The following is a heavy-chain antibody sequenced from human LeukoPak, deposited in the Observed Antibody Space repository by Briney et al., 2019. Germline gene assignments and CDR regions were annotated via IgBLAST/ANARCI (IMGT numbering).Heavy chain of an antibody. Sequence: ASVKVSCKASGYTFTSYGISWVRQAPGQGLEWMGWISAYNGNANYAQMLQGRVTMTTDTSTSTAYMELRSLRSDDTAVYYCARDLGRGIAAAGIDYWGQGTLVTVSS. CDR3: ARDLGRGIAAAGIDY. CDR2: ISAYNGNA. CDR1: GYTFTSYG. J-gene: IGHJ4*02. D-gene: IGHD6-13*01. V-gene: IGHV1-18*01.